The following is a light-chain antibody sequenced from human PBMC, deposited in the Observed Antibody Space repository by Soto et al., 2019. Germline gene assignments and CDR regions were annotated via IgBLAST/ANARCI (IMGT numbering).Light chain of an antibody. J-gene: IGKJ2*01. CDR2: KAS. V-gene: IGKV1-5*03. Sequence: DIQMTQSPSTLSASVGDTVTITCRASQSISKWLAWYQQKPGQAPKLMIHKASTLENWVPSRFRDSGSGTEFPLSISSLHPDHFSTFHCQQYDPSPYTFGQATNLQIK. CDR3: QQYDPSPYT. CDR1: QSISKW.